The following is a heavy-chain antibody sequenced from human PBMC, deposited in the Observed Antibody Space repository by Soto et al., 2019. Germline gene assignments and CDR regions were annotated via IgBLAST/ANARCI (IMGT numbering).Heavy chain of an antibody. V-gene: IGHV1-3*01. Sequence: ASVKVSCKASGDTRTDFSMHWVRQAPGQRPEWMGWLSVGNGDTKYSQKFQGRVTITRDTSARTAYMELSNLRSEDTAVYYCATSEGDCGGGSCYNYFYYYGMDVWGQGXTVTVSS. CDR1: GDTRTDFS. CDR2: LSVGNGDT. J-gene: IGHJ6*02. D-gene: IGHD2-15*01. CDR3: ATSEGDCGGGSCYNYFYYYGMDV.